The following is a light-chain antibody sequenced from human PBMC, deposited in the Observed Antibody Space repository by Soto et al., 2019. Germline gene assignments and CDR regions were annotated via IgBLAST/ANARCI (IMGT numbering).Light chain of an antibody. CDR2: GAS. CDR1: QSVSSN. V-gene: IGKV3-15*01. J-gene: IGKJ5*01. CDR3: QQYNNWPPEIT. Sequence: EIVMTQSPATLSVSPGERATLSCRASQSVSSNLAWYQQKPGQAPRLLIYGASTRANGIPARFSGSGSGTEFTLTISSLQSEDFAVYSCQQYNNWPPEITFGKGTRLEIK.